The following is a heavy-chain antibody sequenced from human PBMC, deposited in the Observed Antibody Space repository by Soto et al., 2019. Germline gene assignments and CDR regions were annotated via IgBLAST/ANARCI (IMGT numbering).Heavy chain of an antibody. J-gene: IGHJ4*02. Sequence: TLSPPSPVSCGSIGSGYYYWIWIRKPPGKGLEWIGYIYYSGNTYYNPSLKSRLTISLDTSKNQFSLNLSSVTAADSATYFCAHAGDYDPLTFDHWGPGTLVTV. V-gene: IGHV4-30-4*01. CDR1: CGSIGSGYYY. CDR2: IYYSGNT. CDR3: AHAGDYDPLTFDH. D-gene: IGHD4-17*01.